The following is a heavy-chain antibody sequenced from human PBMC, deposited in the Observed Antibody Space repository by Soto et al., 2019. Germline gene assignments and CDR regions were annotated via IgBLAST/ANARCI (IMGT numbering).Heavy chain of an antibody. CDR3: AEFSAAGILST. Sequence: SETLSLTCAVSGDSISSYYWNWIRQPPGKGLESIAYIHYSGSTNYNPSLQSRVTISIDTSKNQVSLKLSSVTAADTAVYFCAEFSAAGILSTWGQGTLVTVSS. V-gene: IGHV4-59*01. CDR1: GDSISSYY. J-gene: IGHJ5*02. D-gene: IGHD6-13*01. CDR2: IHYSGST.